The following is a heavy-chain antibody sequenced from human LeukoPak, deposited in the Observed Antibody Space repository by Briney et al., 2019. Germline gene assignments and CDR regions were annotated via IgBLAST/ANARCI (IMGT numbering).Heavy chain of an antibody. Sequence: KASETLSLTCTVSGGSISSYYWSWIRQPPGKGLEWIGYIYYSGSTNYNPSLKSRVTISVDTSKNQFSLKLSSVTAADTAVYYCARASPGTGYSLWFGWFDPWGQGTLVTVSS. V-gene: IGHV4-59*01. J-gene: IGHJ5*02. CDR2: IYYSGST. CDR1: GGSISSYY. CDR3: ARASPGTGYSLWFGWFDP. D-gene: IGHD5-18*01.